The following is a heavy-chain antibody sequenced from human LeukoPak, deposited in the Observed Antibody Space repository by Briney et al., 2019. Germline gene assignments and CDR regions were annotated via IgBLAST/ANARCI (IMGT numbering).Heavy chain of an antibody. D-gene: IGHD3-10*01. CDR2: IYYSGST. CDR1: GGSISSGDYY. V-gene: IGHV4-30-4*01. J-gene: IGHJ4*02. CDR3: ARRYGSGSSLDY. Sequence: SETLSLTCTVSGGSISSGDYYWSWIRQAPGKGLEWIGYIYYSGSTYYNPSLKSRVTISVDTSKNQFSLKLSSVTAADTAVYYCARRYGSGSSLDYWGQGTLVTVSS.